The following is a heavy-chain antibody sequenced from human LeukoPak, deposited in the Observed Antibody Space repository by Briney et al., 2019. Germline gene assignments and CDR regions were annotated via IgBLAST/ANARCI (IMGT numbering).Heavy chain of an antibody. Sequence: PSETLSLTCTVSGGSISSYYWSWIRQPPGKGLEWIGYIYYSGSTNYNPSLKSRVTISVDTSKNQFSLKLSSVTAADTAVYYYARVGGYGDYVWFDPWGQGTLVTVSS. V-gene: IGHV4-59*01. J-gene: IGHJ5*02. CDR2: IYYSGST. CDR3: ARVGGYGDYVWFDP. D-gene: IGHD4-17*01. CDR1: GGSISSYY.